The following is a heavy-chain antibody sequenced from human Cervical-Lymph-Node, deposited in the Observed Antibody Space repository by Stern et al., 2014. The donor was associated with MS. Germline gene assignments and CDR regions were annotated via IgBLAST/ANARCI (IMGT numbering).Heavy chain of an antibody. V-gene: IGHV3-48*02. CDR2: ISSSSTTI. D-gene: IGHD6-6*01. J-gene: IGHJ4*02. Sequence: EVQLVESGGGLMQPGGSLRLSCAASGFTFSNFGMTWVRQAPGKGLEWVSYISSSSTTIYYPDSVKGRFTISRDNAKNSLYLQMNSLRDEDTAVYYCARWRTSSSPAFDYWGRGTLVTVSS. CDR3: ARWRTSSSPAFDY. CDR1: GFTFSNFG.